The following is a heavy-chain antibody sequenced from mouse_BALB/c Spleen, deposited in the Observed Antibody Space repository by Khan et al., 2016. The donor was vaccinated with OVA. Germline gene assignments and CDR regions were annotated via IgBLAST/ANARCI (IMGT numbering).Heavy chain of an antibody. V-gene: IGHV1-4*01. CDR1: GYTFTNYT. J-gene: IGHJ3*01. CDR2: INPSNGYT. CDR3: VRDGAYHRNDGWFAY. D-gene: IGHD2-14*01. Sequence: QVQLKESGAELARPGASVKMSCKASGYTFTNYTIHWIKKRPGQGLEWIGYINPSNGYTNYNQKFKDKATLTTDKSSTTAYLQLSSLTSDDSAVYNCVRDGAYHRNDGWFAYWGQGTLVTGSA.